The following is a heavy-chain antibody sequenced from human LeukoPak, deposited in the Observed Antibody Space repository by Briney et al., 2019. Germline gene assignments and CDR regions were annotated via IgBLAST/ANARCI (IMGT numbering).Heavy chain of an antibody. J-gene: IGHJ4*02. D-gene: IGHD3-22*01. Sequence: GGSLRLSCAACGFAFSTYTMNWARQSPGKGLEWVASINSGGTTTHYADSVKGRFTISRDNAQNVLYLQMNGLRADDAAVYYCLRGDSRDFWGQETLVTVSS. V-gene: IGHV3-21*06. CDR2: INSGGTTT. CDR1: GFAFSTYT. CDR3: LRGDSRDF.